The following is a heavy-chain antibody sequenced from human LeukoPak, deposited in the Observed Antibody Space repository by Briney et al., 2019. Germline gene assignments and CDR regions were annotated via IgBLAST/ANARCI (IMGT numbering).Heavy chain of an antibody. CDR2: ITQGGSEK. CDR1: GFTLSNRW. J-gene: IGHJ1*01. V-gene: IGHV3-7*01. Sequence: GGSLRLSCEASGFTLSNRWMPWVRQAPGKGLEWVATITQGGSEKFYVDSVKGRFTISGDNAKNSLYLQMNSLRAEDTAVYYCARDPFEHWGQGTLVTVSS. CDR3: ARDPFEH.